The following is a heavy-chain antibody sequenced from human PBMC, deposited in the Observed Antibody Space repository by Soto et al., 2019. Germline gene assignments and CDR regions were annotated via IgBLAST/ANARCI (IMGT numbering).Heavy chain of an antibody. CDR3: ARGYYGPGSSY. CDR2: INHSGST. Sequence: QVQLQQWGAGLLKPSETLSLTCAVYGGSFSGYYWSWIRQPPGKGLEWIGEINHSGSTNYNPSLKSRVTQSVDTSKNQFSLKLSSVTAADTAVYYCARGYYGPGSSYWGQGTLVTVSS. CDR1: GGSFSGYY. J-gene: IGHJ4*02. D-gene: IGHD3-10*01. V-gene: IGHV4-34*01.